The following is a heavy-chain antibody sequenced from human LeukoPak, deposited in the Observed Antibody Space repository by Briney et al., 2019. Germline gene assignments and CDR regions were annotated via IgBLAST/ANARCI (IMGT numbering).Heavy chain of an antibody. V-gene: IGHV3-30*04. CDR2: ISYDGRNK. CDR1: GFTFSSYA. J-gene: IGHJ4*02. CDR3: ARGGDDFWSGYFDY. D-gene: IGHD3-3*01. Sequence: GGSLRLSCAASGFTFSSYAMHWVRQAPGKGLEWVAVISYDGRNKYYADSVKGRFTISRDNSKNALYLQMNSLRAEDTAVYYCARGGDDFWSGYFDYWGQGTLVTVSS.